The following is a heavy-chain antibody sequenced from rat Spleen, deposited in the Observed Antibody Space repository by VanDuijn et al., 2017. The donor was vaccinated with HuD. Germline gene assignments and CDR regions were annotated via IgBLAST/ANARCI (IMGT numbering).Heavy chain of an antibody. J-gene: IGHJ2*01. CDR3: ATDPGEGRETDY. CDR2: ISPSGGST. Sequence: EVQLVESGGGLVQPGRSLKLSCAASGFTFSNYYMAWVRQAPTKGLEWVASISPSGGSTYYPDSVKGRFTISRDNAKSTQYLQMDSLRSEDTATYYCATDPGEGRETDYWGQGVMVTVSS. V-gene: IGHV5-27*01. D-gene: IGHD1-11*01. CDR1: GFTFSNYY.